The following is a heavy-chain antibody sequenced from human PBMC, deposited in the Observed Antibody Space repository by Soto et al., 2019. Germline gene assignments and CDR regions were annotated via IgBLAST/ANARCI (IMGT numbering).Heavy chain of an antibody. V-gene: IGHV4-39*01. CDR2: IFYSGST. CDR1: GGYISSSICY. J-gene: IGHJ6*02. D-gene: IGHD2-15*01. CDR3: ARHLTYCSAGSCYSDFPYYGMDV. Sequence: PSETLSLTCTVSGGYISSSICYWGWIRQPPGKGLEWIGSIFYSGSTYYNPSLKSRVTISVDTSKNQFSLKLSSVTAADTAVYYCARHLTYCSAGSCYSDFPYYGMDVWGQGTTVTVSS.